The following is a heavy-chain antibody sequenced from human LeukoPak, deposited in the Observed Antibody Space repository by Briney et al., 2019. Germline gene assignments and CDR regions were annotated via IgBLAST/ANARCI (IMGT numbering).Heavy chain of an antibody. CDR2: ISSSGSTI. V-gene: IGHV3-11*04. J-gene: IGHJ4*02. D-gene: IGHD2-2*01. CDR1: GFTFSDYY. CDR3: AKVPYHGSPFDY. Sequence: GGSLRLSCAASGFTFSDYYMSWIRQAPGKGLEWVSYISSSGSTIYYADSVKGRFTISRDNAKNSLYLQMNSLRAEDTAVYYCAKVPYHGSPFDYWGQGTLVTVSS.